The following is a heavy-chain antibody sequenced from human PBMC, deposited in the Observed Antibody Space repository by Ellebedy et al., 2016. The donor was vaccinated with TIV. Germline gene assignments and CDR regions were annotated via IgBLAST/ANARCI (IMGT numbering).Heavy chain of an antibody. V-gene: IGHV1-69*04. Sequence: SVKVSCXGSGDSFNNYGLSWVRQAPGQGLEWMGRIMPIVGVANYAQTFQGRVTITADKSTSTVYMELGSLRAEDTAVYYCARDDLILSGTYSFDTWGQGTLVTVSS. J-gene: IGHJ5*02. CDR3: ARDDLILSGTYSFDT. CDR2: IMPIVGVA. CDR1: GDSFNNYG. D-gene: IGHD1-26*01.